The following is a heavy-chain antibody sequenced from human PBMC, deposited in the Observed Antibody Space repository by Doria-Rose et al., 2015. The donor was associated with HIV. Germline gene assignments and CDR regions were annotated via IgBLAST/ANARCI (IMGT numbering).Heavy chain of an antibody. D-gene: IGHD1-1*01. CDR3: ATTKYKNKGPDY. CDR2: MFPDDSDT. V-gene: IGHV5-51*01. J-gene: IGHJ4*02. Sequence: GLEWMGIMFPDDSDTRYSPSFQGQVTMSADKSINTAYLQWSSLKASDTAMYYCATTKYKNKGPDYWGQGTLVAVSS.